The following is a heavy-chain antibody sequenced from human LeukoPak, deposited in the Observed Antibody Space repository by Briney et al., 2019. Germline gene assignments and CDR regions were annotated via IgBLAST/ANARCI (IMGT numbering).Heavy chain of an antibody. D-gene: IGHD2-15*01. V-gene: IGHV4-39*01. CDR1: GGSISSSSYY. CDR2: IYYSGST. J-gene: IGHJ3*02. Sequence: SETLSLTCTVSGGSISSSSYYWGWIRQPPGKGLEWIGSIYYSGSTYYNPSLKSRVTISVDTSKNQFSLKLSSVTAADTAVYYCARRFLGYCSGGSCYSFGLPCAFDIWGQGTMVTVSS. CDR3: ARRFLGYCSGGSCYSFGLPCAFDI.